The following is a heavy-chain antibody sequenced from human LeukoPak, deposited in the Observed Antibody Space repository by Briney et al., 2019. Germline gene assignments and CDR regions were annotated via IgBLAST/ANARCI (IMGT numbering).Heavy chain of an antibody. CDR1: GGSISSGDYY. Sequence: SQTLSLTCTVSGGSISSGDYYWSGIRQPPGKGLEWIGYIYYSGSTYYNPSLKSRVTISVDTSKNQFSLKLSSVTAADTAVYYCARLGYCSSTSCYTLQGWFDPWGQGTLVTVSS. D-gene: IGHD2-2*02. CDR2: IYYSGST. J-gene: IGHJ5*02. V-gene: IGHV4-30-4*01. CDR3: ARLGYCSSTSCYTLQGWFDP.